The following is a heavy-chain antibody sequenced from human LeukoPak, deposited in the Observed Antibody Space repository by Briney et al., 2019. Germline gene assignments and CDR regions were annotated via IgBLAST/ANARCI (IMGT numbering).Heavy chain of an antibody. Sequence: ASVKVSCKASGYTFTSYDINWVRQATGQGLEWMGWMNPNSGNTGYAQKFQGRATMTRNTSISTAYMELSSLRSEDTAVYYCARRNGLSNAFDIWGQGTMVTVSS. V-gene: IGHV1-8*01. J-gene: IGHJ3*02. D-gene: IGHD5/OR15-5a*01. CDR3: ARRNGLSNAFDI. CDR2: MNPNSGNT. CDR1: GYTFTSYD.